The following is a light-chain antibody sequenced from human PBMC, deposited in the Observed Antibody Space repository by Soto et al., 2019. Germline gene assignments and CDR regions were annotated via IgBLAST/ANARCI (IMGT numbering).Light chain of an antibody. CDR2: DAS. J-gene: IGKJ5*01. Sequence: EIVMTQSPATLSVSPGDRVTLSCRASQSVRSDLAWYQQKPGQAPRLLIYDASTRATGIPARFSGSGYGTEFTLTISSLQSEDIAVYYCQQYHHWPPITFGQGTRLEIK. CDR1: QSVRSD. V-gene: IGKV3-15*01. CDR3: QQYHHWPPIT.